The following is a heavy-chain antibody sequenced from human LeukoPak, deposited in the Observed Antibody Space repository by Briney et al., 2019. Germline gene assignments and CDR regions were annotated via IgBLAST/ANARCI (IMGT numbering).Heavy chain of an antibody. V-gene: IGHV3-48*01. CDR1: GFTFSSYS. CDR3: ARAGLTTGIDY. J-gene: IGHJ4*02. CDR2: ISSRSSSI. D-gene: IGHD1-1*01. Sequence: GGSLRLSCAASGFTFSSYSMNWVRQAPGKGLEWISYISSRSSSIYYADSVKGRFTVSRDNSKNTLYLQMNSLRAEDTAVYYCARAGLTTGIDYWGQGTLVTVSS.